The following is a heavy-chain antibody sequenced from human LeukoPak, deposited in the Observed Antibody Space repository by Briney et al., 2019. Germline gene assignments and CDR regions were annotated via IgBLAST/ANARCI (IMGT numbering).Heavy chain of an antibody. Sequence: TTSETLSLTCTVSGGSISSYYWSWIRQPPGKGLEWIGYIYYSGSTNYNPSLKSRVTISVDTSKNQFSLKLSSVTAADTAVYYCARLGQYYYYGMDVWGQGTTVTVSS. CDR2: IYYSGST. J-gene: IGHJ6*02. V-gene: IGHV4-59*01. CDR3: ARLGQYYYYGMDV. CDR1: GGSISSYY.